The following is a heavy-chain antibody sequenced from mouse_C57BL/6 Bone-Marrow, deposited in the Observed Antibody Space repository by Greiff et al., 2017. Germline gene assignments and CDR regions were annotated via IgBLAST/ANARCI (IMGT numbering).Heavy chain of an antibody. CDR1: GFTFTDYY. Sequence: EVKLMESGRGLVQPGGSLSLSCAASGFTFTDYYMSWVRQPPGKALEWLGFIRTKANGYTTEYSASVKGRFTISRDNSQSILYLQMNALRAEDSATYYCARSPYYYGSMGFAYWGQGTLVTVSA. CDR2: IRTKANGYTT. J-gene: IGHJ3*01. CDR3: ARSPYYYGSMGFAY. D-gene: IGHD1-1*01. V-gene: IGHV7-3*01.